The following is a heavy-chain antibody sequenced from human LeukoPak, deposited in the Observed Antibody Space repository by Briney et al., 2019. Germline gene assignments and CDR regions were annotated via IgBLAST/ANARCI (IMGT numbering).Heavy chain of an antibody. V-gene: IGHV3-21*01. D-gene: IGHD2-2*01. CDR2: ISTSSNYI. Sequence: PGGSLRLSCTASGFTFSTYNMNWVRQAPGKGLEWVSSISTSSNYIYYADSVKGRFTISRDNAKNSLYLQMNSLRVEDTDVYYCARGAGYCSSTSCYDYYYMDVWGIGTTVTVSS. CDR1: GFTFSTYN. J-gene: IGHJ6*03. CDR3: ARGAGYCSSTSCYDYYYMDV.